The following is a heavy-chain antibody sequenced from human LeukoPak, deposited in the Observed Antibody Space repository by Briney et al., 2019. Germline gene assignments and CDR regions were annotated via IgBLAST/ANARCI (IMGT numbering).Heavy chain of an antibody. CDR2: ITISGHTE. CDR3: ARGDPHADL. CDR1: GFAFSTYE. Sequence: GGSLRLSCAVSGFAFSTYEMIWVRQARGRGREWIADITISGHTENYADSVKGRFTISRDKARSSLYLQMNSRRVEDTGVFYCARGDPHADLWGQGTLVTVSS. J-gene: IGHJ5*02. V-gene: IGHV3-48*03.